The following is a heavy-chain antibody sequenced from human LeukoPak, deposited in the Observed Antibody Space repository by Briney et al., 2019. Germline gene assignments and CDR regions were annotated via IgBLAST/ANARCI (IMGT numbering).Heavy chain of an antibody. J-gene: IGHJ4*02. CDR2: IWYDGSKK. CDR3: AREIIAATLDG. D-gene: IGHD1-26*01. V-gene: IGHV3-33*01. CDR1: GFTFSNHG. Sequence: GGSLRLSCAASGFTFSNHGFHWVRQAPGKGLEGVAVIWYDGSKKFYADSVKGRFTISRDNARNSLFLQMNSLTAEDTAVYYCAREIIAATLDGWGQGTLVIVSS.